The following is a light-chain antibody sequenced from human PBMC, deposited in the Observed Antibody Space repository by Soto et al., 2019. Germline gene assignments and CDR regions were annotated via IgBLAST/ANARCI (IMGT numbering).Light chain of an antibody. CDR2: DAS. Sequence: DIQMTQSPWSLSSSVGYEVTITCRASQTIMTYLNWYQLKPGKAPKLLIYDASSLESGVPSRFSGSGSGTEFTLTISSLQPDDFATYYCQQYNSYRWTFGQGTKVDI. V-gene: IGKV1-5*01. J-gene: IGKJ1*01. CDR1: QTIMTY. CDR3: QQYNSYRWT.